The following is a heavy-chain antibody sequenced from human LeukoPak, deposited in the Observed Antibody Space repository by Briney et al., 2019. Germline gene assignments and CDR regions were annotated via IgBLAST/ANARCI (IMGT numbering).Heavy chain of an antibody. J-gene: IGHJ4*02. Sequence: GGSLRLSCAASGFTFSNAWMSWLRQAPGKGLEWVGRIKSKTGGGTTDYAAPVKGRFTISRDDSKNTLYLQMNSLKTEDTAVYHCTTAYYDSSGYYNDYWGQGTLVTVSS. V-gene: IGHV3-15*01. CDR2: IKSKTGGGTT. CDR3: TTAYYDSSGYYNDY. CDR1: GFTFSNAW. D-gene: IGHD3-22*01.